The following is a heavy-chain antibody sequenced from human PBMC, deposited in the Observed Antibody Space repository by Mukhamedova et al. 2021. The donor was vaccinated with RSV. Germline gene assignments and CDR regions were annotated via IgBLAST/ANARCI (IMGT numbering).Heavy chain of an antibody. D-gene: IGHD5/OR15-5a*01. Sequence: THYIHWVRQAPGQGLEWMGIINPSGDGTTYAQKFQGRITVTRDTSTSTVHMILSSLRPEDTAVYYCARDSQVYGPDFLGQGTRVT. J-gene: IGHJ4*02. CDR1: THY. CDR3: ARDSQVYGPDF. V-gene: IGHV1-46*01. CDR2: INPSGDGT.